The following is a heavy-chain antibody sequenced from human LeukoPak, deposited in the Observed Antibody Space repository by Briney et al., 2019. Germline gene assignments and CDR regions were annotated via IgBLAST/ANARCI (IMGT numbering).Heavy chain of an antibody. CDR2: ISYDGSNK. J-gene: IGHJ6*02. CDR3: AKDLAVVVVVGSNHYGMDV. CDR1: GFTFSSYG. D-gene: IGHD2-15*01. Sequence: AGGSLRLSCAASGFTFSSYGMHWVRQAPGKGLEWVAVISYDGSNKYYADSVKGRFTISRDNSKNTLYLQMNSLRAEDTAVYYCAKDLAVVVVVGSNHYGMDVWGQGTTVTVSS. V-gene: IGHV3-30*18.